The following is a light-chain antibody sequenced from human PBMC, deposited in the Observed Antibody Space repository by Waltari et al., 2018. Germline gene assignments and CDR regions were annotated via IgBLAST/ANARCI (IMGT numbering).Light chain of an antibody. CDR3: QQYGSSPLT. V-gene: IGKV3-20*01. Sequence: EIVLTQSPGTLSLSPGERATLSCRATQSVSSSHLAWYQQKPGQAPRLLISGASSRATGIPDRVSASGSGTDFTLTISRLEPEDFAVYYCQQYGSSPLTFGGGTKVEIK. CDR2: GAS. J-gene: IGKJ4*01. CDR1: QSVSSSH.